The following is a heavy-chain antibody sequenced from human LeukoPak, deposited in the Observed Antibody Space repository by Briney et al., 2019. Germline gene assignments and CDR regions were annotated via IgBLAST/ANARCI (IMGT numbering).Heavy chain of an antibody. Sequence: PSETLSLTCAVYGGSFSDYYWSWIRQPPGKGLEWIGEIIHSGRTNYNPSLKSRVTISVDTSKNQFSLKLNSLSAADTAVYYCARSKFGGWGSGYSRSGFDYWGQGTLVTVSS. J-gene: IGHJ4*02. D-gene: IGHD6-13*01. CDR3: ARSKFGGWGSGYSRSGFDY. CDR2: IIHSGRT. V-gene: IGHV4-34*12. CDR1: GGSFSDYY.